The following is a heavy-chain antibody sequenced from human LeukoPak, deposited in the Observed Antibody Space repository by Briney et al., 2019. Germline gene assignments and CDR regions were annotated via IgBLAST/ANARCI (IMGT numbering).Heavy chain of an antibody. CDR2: ISGSGGST. CDR1: GFTFSNYA. Sequence: GGSLRLSCAASGFTFSNYAMTWVRQAPGKGLEWVSAISGSGGSTYYADSVKGRFTISRDNSKNTLYLQMNSLRAEDTAVYYCAKDHKPGNILTGYPGYWGQGTLVTVSS. D-gene: IGHD3-9*01. J-gene: IGHJ4*02. CDR3: AKDHKPGNILTGYPGY. V-gene: IGHV3-23*01.